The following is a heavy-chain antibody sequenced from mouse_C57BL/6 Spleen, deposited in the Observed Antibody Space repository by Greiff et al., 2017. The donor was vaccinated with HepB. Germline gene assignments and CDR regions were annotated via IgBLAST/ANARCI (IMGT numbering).Heavy chain of an antibody. J-gene: IGHJ2*01. CDR3: ARFTTVVPFDY. Sequence: VQLQQSGAELARPGASVKLSCKASGYTFTSYGISWVKQRTGQGLEWIGEIYPRSGNTYYNEKFKGKATLTADKSSSTAYMELRSLTSEDSAVYFCARFTTVVPFDYWGQGPTLTVSS. V-gene: IGHV1-81*01. CDR2: IYPRSGNT. CDR1: GYTFTSYG. D-gene: IGHD1-1*01.